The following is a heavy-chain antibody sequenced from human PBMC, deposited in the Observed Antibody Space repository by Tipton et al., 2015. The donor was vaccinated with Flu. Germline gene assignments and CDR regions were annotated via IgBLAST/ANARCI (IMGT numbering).Heavy chain of an antibody. V-gene: IGHV4-38-2*01. CDR2: IYHSGST. J-gene: IGHJ5*02. D-gene: IGHD2-15*01. CDR1: GYSISSGYY. Sequence: TLSLTCAVSGYSISSGYYWGWIRQPPGKGLEWIGSIYHSGSTYYNPSLKSRVTITVDTSKNQFPLKLSSLTAADTAVYYCSGRYCSGGSCVTGWFDPWGQGTLVTVSS. CDR3: SGRYCSGGSCVTGWFDP.